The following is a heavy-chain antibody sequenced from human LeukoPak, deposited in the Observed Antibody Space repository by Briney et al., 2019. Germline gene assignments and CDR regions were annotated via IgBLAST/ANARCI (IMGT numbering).Heavy chain of an antibody. D-gene: IGHD2/OR15-2a*01. CDR1: GFTFSTYA. J-gene: IGHJ4*02. CDR3: AKDFYDFAY. V-gene: IGHV3-23*01. CDR2: ISANGGST. Sequence: GGSLRLSCTASGFTFSTYAMTWVRQAPGKGLEWVSTISANGGSTYYADSVKGRFSISRDNSRNTVWLQMNSPRAEDTAVYYCAKDFYDFAYWGQGTLVTVSS.